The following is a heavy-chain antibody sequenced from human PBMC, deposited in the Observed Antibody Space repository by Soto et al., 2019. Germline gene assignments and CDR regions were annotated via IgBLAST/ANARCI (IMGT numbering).Heavy chain of an antibody. CDR2: MSGDGRT. CDR1: GFTFSDSV. CDR3: VKWHTSNFDSLPFTGFDF. Sequence: PGGSLRLSCVGSGFTFSDSVMAWVRQAPGKGLEWLSVMSGDGRTRYALSVTGRFTISRDNSKNTLYLQMRSLSAEDASAYYCVKWHTSNFDSLPFTGFDFWGQGTQVTVSS. J-gene: IGHJ4*02. V-gene: IGHV3-23*01. D-gene: IGHD3-22*01.